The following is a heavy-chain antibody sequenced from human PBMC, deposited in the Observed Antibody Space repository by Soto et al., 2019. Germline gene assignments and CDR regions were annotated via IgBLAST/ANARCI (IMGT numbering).Heavy chain of an antibody. CDR2: ISYDGSNK. J-gene: IGHJ6*02. CDR3: ARLYYDYV. Sequence: WVRQAPGKGLECVAVISYDGSNKYYADSVKGRFTISRDNAKNSLYLQVNSLRDEDTAVYYCARLYYDYVWGQGTTVTVSS. D-gene: IGHD3-3*01. V-gene: IGHV3-30-3*01.